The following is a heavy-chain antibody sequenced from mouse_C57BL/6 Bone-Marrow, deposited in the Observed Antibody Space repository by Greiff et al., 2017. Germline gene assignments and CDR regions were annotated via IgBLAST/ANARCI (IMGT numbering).Heavy chain of an antibody. CDR3: ARSRRQLRLAY. CDR2: INPGSGGT. CDR1: GYAFTNYL. J-gene: IGHJ3*01. V-gene: IGHV1-54*01. D-gene: IGHD3-2*02. Sequence: QVQLQQSGAELVRPGTSVKVSCKASGYAFTNYLIEWVKQRPGQGLEWIGVINPGSGGTNYNEKFKGKATLTADKSSSTAYMQLSSLTSEDSAVYFCARSRRQLRLAYWGQGTLVTVSA.